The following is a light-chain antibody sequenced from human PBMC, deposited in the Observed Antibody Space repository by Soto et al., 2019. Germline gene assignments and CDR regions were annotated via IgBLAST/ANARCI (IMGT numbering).Light chain of an antibody. V-gene: IGKV3-20*01. CDR3: QLYGGPYT. CDR1: QSVSASY. J-gene: IGKJ2*01. CDR2: GAS. Sequence: VLTQSPGTLSLSLGERATLSCRASQSVSASYLSWYQQTPGQAPMLLIYGASNRATGTPDRFSGSGSGTVFTITISRLAPEYVAVYYFQLYGGPYTFGQGTKLEIK.